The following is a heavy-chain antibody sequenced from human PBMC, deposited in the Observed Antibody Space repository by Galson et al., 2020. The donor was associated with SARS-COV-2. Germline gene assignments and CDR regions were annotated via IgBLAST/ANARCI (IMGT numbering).Heavy chain of an antibody. CDR3: AKYGSGWYLSLWDGGNVDY. D-gene: IGHD6-19*01. Sequence: GGSLRLSCAASGFTFSSYGMHWVRQAPGKGLEWVAVISYDGSNKYYADSVKGRFTISRDNSKNSLYLQMNSLRAEDTAVYYCAKYGSGWYLSLWDGGNVDYWGQGTLVTVSS. V-gene: IGHV3-30*18. CDR1: GFTFSSYG. J-gene: IGHJ4*02. CDR2: ISYDGSNK.